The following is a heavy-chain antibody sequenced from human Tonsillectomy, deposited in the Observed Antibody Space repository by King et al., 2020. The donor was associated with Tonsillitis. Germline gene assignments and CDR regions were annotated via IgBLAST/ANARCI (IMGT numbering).Heavy chain of an antibody. V-gene: IGHV1-8*02. D-gene: IGHD6-19*01. Sequence: QLVQSGAEVKKPGASVKVSCKASGYTFTNYDINWVRQATGQGLEWMGWMNPASGNAGYAQKFHDRVTMTRNTSISTAYMELNSLSSEDTAVNYCARTAGTDYRGQGTMVTVSS. J-gene: IGHJ4*02. CDR3: ARTAGTDY. CDR2: MNPASGNA. CDR1: GYTFTNYD.